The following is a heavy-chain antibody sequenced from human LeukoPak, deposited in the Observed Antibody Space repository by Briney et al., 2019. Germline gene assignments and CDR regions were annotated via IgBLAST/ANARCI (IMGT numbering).Heavy chain of an antibody. D-gene: IGHD2-21*01. CDR3: ARDSRGDTAFDI. J-gene: IGHJ3*02. Sequence: SETLSLTCAVSGYSISSGYYWGWIRQPPGKGLEWIGGIYHSGNPYYNPSLKSRVTISVDTSKNQFSLRLRSVTAADTAVYYCARDSRGDTAFDIWGQGTMVTVSS. V-gene: IGHV4-38-2*02. CDR2: IYHSGNP. CDR1: GYSISSGYY.